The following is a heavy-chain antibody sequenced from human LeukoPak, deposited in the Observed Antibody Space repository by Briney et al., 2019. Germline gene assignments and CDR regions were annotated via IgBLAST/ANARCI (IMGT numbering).Heavy chain of an antibody. J-gene: IGHJ6*03. V-gene: IGHV3-23*01. CDR3: AKRGYCSGGSCYSAYYYYMDV. D-gene: IGHD2-15*01. Sequence: GGSLRLSCAASGFTLSSYAMSWVRQAPGKGLEWVSAISGSGGSTYYADSVKGRFTISRDNSKNTLYLQMNSLRAEDTAVYYCAKRGYCSGGSCYSAYYYYMDVWGKGTTVTVSS. CDR1: GFTLSSYA. CDR2: ISGSGGST.